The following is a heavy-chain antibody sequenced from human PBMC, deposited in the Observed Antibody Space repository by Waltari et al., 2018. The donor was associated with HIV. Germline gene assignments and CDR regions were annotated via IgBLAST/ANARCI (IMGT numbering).Heavy chain of an antibody. CDR2: IYYSGST. V-gene: IGHV4-39*07. CDR1: GGSISSSSYY. CDR3: ARVIAARPSGGAFDI. J-gene: IGHJ3*02. D-gene: IGHD6-6*01. Sequence: QLQLQESGPGLVKPSETLSLTCTVSGGSISSSSYYWGWIRQPPGKGLEWIGSIYYSGSTYYNPSLKSRVTISVDTSKNQFSLKLSSVTAADTAVYYCARVIAARPSGGAFDIWGQGTMVTVSS.